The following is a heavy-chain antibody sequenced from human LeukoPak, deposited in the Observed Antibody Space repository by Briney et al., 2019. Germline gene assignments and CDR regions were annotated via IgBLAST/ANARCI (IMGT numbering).Heavy chain of an antibody. V-gene: IGHV4-59*01. D-gene: IGHD3-16*01. CDR2: IYYSGSS. CDR3: ARVFGGGRGGWFDP. CDR1: GGSITGYY. Sequence: SETLSLTCTVSGGSITGYYWTWIRQPPGKGLEWIGYIYYSGSSNYNPSLKSRVTISIHTSKNQFSLNLSSVTAADTAVYYYARVFGGGRGGWFDPWGQGTLVAVSS. J-gene: IGHJ5*02.